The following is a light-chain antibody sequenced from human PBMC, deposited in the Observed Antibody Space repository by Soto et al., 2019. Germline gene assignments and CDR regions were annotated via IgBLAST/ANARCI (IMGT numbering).Light chain of an antibody. V-gene: IGKV3-20*01. CDR3: QQYGNSPT. CDR1: QSVSGSY. J-gene: IGKJ1*01. Sequence: EMVLTQSPGTMSLSPGERANLSCRATQSVSGSYLAWYQKKPGQAPRLLIYGSSIRATGIPERFSGSGSGTDFTLTISSLEPEDFAVYYCQQYGNSPTFGQGTKVEIK. CDR2: GSS.